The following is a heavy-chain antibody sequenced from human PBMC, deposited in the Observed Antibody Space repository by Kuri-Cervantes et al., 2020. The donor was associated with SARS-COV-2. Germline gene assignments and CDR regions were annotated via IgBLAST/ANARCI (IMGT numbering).Heavy chain of an antibody. J-gene: IGHJ4*02. CDR3: ARDPPSEDFWSGCLPPYYFDY. V-gene: IGHV4-39*02. D-gene: IGHD3-3*01. Sequence: SETLSLTCTVSGGSISSSSYYWGWIRQPPGKGLEWIGSIYYSGSTYYNPSLKSRVTISVDTSKNQFSLKLSSVTAADTAVYYCARDPPSEDFWSGCLPPYYFDYWGQGTLVTVSS. CDR1: GGSISSSSYY. CDR2: IYYSGST.